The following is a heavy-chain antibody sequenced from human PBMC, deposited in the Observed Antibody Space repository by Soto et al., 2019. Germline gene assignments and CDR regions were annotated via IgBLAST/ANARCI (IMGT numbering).Heavy chain of an antibody. CDR1: GYTFTSYG. Sequence: XSVKVSCKASGYTFTSYGISLVRHSPGQGLEWMGWISAYNGNTNYAQKLQGRVTMTTDTSTSTAYMELRSLRSDDTAVYYCATYSGYDLGAFDIWGQGTMVTVSS. D-gene: IGHD5-12*01. CDR3: ATYSGYDLGAFDI. CDR2: ISAYNGNT. V-gene: IGHV1-18*01. J-gene: IGHJ3*02.